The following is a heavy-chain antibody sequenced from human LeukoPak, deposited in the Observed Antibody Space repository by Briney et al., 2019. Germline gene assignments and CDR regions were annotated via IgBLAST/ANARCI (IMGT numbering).Heavy chain of an antibody. CDR3: AKDPHPSWFGENEAYMDV. V-gene: IGHV1-46*01. Sequence: GASVKVSCKASGYTFTSYYMHWVRQAPGQGLEWMGIINPSGGSTSYAQKFQGRVTMTRDMSTSTVYMELSSLRAEDTAVYYCAKDPHPSWFGENEAYMDVWGKGTTVTVSS. J-gene: IGHJ6*03. CDR1: GYTFTSYY. CDR2: INPSGGST. D-gene: IGHD3-10*01.